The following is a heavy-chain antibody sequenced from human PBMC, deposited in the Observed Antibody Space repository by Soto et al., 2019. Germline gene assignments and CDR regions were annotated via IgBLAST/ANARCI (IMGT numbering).Heavy chain of an antibody. J-gene: IGHJ6*02. V-gene: IGHV4-31*03. CDR3: ARFGRGEYYSYGMDV. Sequence: QVQLQESGPGLVKPSQTLSLTCTVSGGSISSGGYYWSWIRQHPGKGLEWIGYIYYSGSTYYNPSLKSRCTISVDTSKNQFSLKLSSVTAADTAVYYCARFGRGEYYSYGMDVWGQGTTVTVSS. CDR1: GGSISSGGYY. CDR2: IYYSGST. D-gene: IGHD2-15*01.